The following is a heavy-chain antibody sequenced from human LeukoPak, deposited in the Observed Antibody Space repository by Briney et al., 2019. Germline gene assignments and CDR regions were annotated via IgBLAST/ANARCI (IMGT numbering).Heavy chain of an antibody. CDR1: GFTFSSYW. V-gene: IGHV3-74*01. J-gene: IGHJ4*02. CDR2: INSDGSST. CDR3: AGFVVVPAAEDY. D-gene: IGHD2-2*01. Sequence: GGSLRLSCAASGFTFSSYWMHWVRQAPGKGLVWVSHINSDGSSTSYAASAKGRFTISRDNAKNTLYLQMNSLRAEDTAVYYCAGFVVVPAAEDYWGQGTLVTVSS.